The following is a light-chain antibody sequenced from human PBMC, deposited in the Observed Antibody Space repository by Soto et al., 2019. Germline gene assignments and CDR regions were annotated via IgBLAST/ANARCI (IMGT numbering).Light chain of an antibody. CDR1: SIHISTYDY. CDR2: DVD. Sequence: SALTQPRSVSGSPGQSVTISCTGSSIHISTYDYVSWYQQYPDKAPNLLVYDVDRRPSGVPDRFSGSKSGNTASLTISGLQIDDEADYFCCAYAGTYVFGSGTKVTVL. V-gene: IGLV2-11*01. J-gene: IGLJ1*01. CDR3: CAYAGTYV.